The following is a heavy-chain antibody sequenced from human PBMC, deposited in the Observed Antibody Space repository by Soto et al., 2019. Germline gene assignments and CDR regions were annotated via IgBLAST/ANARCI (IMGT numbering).Heavy chain of an antibody. CDR1: GFTFSSYG. J-gene: IGHJ4*02. CDR3: AXDFDY. V-gene: IGHV3-30*03. Sequence: QVQLVESGGGVVQPGRSLRLSCAASGFTFSSYGMHWVRQAPGKGLEWVAVISYDGSNKYYADSVKGRFTISRDNSKNTLYLQMNSLRAEDXAVYYCAXDFDYWGQGTLVTVSS. CDR2: ISYDGSNK.